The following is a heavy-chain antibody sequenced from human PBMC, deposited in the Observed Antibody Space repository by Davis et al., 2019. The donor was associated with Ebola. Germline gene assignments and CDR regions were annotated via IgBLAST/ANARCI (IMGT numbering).Heavy chain of an antibody. Sequence: PGGSLRLSCTASGFTFSSYDMNWVRQAPGKGLVWVARIDSYGSDPTYADSVKGRFTISRDNAKNTLSLQMNNLRPEDTAVYYCARRGYYYGSGPDLWGQGTLVTVSS. CDR1: GFTFSSYD. D-gene: IGHD3-10*01. V-gene: IGHV3-74*03. CDR3: ARRGYYYGSGPDL. J-gene: IGHJ4*02. CDR2: IDSYGSDP.